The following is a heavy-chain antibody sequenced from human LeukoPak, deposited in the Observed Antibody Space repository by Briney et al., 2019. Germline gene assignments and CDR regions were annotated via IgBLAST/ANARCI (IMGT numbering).Heavy chain of an antibody. Sequence: GGSLRLSCAASGFTFSSYEMNWVRQAPGKGLEWVSYISSSGSTIYYADSVKGRFTISRDNSKNTLYLQMNSLRAEDTAVYYCARANGDYHYAFDIWGQGTMVTVSS. D-gene: IGHD4-17*01. V-gene: IGHV3-48*03. CDR2: ISSSGSTI. CDR1: GFTFSSYE. J-gene: IGHJ3*02. CDR3: ARANGDYHYAFDI.